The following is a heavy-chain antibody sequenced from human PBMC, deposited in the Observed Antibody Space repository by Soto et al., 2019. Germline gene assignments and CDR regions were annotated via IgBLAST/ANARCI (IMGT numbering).Heavy chain of an antibody. CDR2: ISGGVGST. Sequence: PGGSLRLSCAASGFTFSIYAMSWVRQAPGTGLEWVSAISGGVGSTYYADSVKGRFTISRDNSKNTLYLQMNSLRAEDTAVYYYAKARFRDRSMFRLDYWGQGTLVTVSS. D-gene: IGHD3-10*02. J-gene: IGHJ4*02. CDR1: GFTFSIYA. V-gene: IGHV3-23*01. CDR3: AKARFRDRSMFRLDY.